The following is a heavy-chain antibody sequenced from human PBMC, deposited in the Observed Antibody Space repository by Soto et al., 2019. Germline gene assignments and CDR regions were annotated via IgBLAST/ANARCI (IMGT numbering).Heavy chain of an antibody. J-gene: IGHJ5*02. CDR3: ARQSASYSNWFDL. V-gene: IGHV3-48*01. Sequence: GGSLRLSCAASGFTFSSYSMNWVRQAPGKGLEWVSYISSSSSTIYYADSVKGRFTISRDNAKNSLYLQMNSLRAEDTAVYYCARQSASYSNWFDLWGQGTLVTVSS. D-gene: IGHD1-26*01. CDR1: GFTFSSYS. CDR2: ISSSSSTI.